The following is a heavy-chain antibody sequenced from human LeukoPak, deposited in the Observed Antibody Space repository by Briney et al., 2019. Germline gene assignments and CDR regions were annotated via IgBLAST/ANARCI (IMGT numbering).Heavy chain of an antibody. CDR3: ARASPFWSGYRDAFDI. CDR1: GYTFTGYY. V-gene: IGHV1-2*02. J-gene: IGHJ3*02. CDR2: INPNSGGT. Sequence: WASVKVSCKASGYTFTGYYMHWVRQAPGQGLEWMGWINPNSGGTNYAQKSQGRVTMTRDTSISTAYMELSRLRSDDTAVYYCARASPFWSGYRDAFDIWGQGTMVTVSS. D-gene: IGHD3-3*01.